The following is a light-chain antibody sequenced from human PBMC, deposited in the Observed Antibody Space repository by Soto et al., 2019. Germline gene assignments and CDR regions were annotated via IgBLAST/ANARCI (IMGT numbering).Light chain of an antibody. V-gene: IGKV3-11*01. CDR1: QSISSY. Sequence: EIVLTQSPATLSLSPGERATLSCRASQSISSYLAWYQQKPGQAPRLLIYDASNRATGIPARFSGGGSGTDLTLTISSLEPEDFAVYYCQQRFNWPITFGQGTRLEIK. CDR2: DAS. J-gene: IGKJ5*01. CDR3: QQRFNWPIT.